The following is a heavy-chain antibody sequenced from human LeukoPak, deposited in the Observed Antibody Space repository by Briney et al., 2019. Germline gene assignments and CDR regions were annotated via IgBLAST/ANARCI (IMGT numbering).Heavy chain of an antibody. Sequence: PSETLSLTCTVSGGSISSSSYYWGWIRQPPGKGLEWIGSIYYSGNTYYNPSLKSRVTISVDTSKNQFSLRLSSVTAADTAVYYCARQDDSSGYYYGAFDIWGQGTMVTVSS. CDR3: ARQDDSSGYYYGAFDI. V-gene: IGHV4-39*01. CDR2: IYYSGNT. D-gene: IGHD3-22*01. CDR1: GGSISSSSYY. J-gene: IGHJ3*02.